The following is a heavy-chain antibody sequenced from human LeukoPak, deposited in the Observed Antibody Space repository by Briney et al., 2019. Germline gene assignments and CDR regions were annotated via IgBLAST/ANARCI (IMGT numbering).Heavy chain of an antibody. CDR2: IYTTGST. J-gene: IGHJ4*02. CDR1: GVSIANTFYY. V-gene: IGHV4-61*02. CDR3: ARRQDGHDY. Sequence: TLSLTCTVSGVSIANTFYYWNWLRQPAGKGLEWIGRIYTTGSTDYNPSLKSRVTISLDTARNQFSLKLSSVTAADTAAYYCARRQDGHDYWGQGTLVTVSS.